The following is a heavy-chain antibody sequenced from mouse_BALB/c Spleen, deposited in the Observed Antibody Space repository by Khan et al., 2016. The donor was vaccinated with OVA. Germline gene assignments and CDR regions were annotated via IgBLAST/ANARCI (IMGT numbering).Heavy chain of an antibody. J-gene: IGHJ4*01. D-gene: IGHD1-2*01. V-gene: IGHV14-3*02. CDR1: GFNIKNTY. CDR2: IDPANGNT. CDR3: THSLLLYAMDY. Sequence: VQLQQAGAEFVKPGASVRLSCTASGFNIKNTYIHWVKQRPEQGLEWIGRIDPANGNTKYDPKFQGTATLTADTSSNTADLQLSSLTAEDTAVYYCTHSLLLYAMDYWGQGTSVTVSS.